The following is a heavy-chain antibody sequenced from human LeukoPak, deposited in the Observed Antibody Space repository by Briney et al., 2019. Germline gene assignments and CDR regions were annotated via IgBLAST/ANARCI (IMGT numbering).Heavy chain of an antibody. J-gene: IGHJ1*01. Sequence: SETLSLTCTVSGGSISSSGYCWGWIRQPPGKGLEWIGSIDYSGSTNYNPSLKSRVTISVDMSKNQFSLKLSSVTAADTAVYYCARPRGSGSYYNHFQHWGQGTLVTVSS. CDR1: GGSISSSGYC. D-gene: IGHD3-10*01. V-gene: IGHV4-39*01. CDR2: IDYSGST. CDR3: ARPRGSGSYYNHFQH.